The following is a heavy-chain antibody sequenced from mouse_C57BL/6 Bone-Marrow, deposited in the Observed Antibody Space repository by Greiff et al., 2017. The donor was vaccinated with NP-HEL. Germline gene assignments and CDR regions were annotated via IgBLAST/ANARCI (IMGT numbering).Heavy chain of an antibody. V-gene: IGHV5-17*01. Sequence: DVKLVESGGGLVKPGGSLKLSCAASGFTFSDYGMHWVRQAPEKGLEWVAYISSGSSTIYYADTVKGRFTISRDNAKYTLFLQMTSLRSEDTAMYYCARRTDYYGSSYPWYFDVWGTGTTVTVSS. CDR1: GFTFSDYG. CDR2: ISSGSSTI. CDR3: ARRTDYYGSSYPWYFDV. D-gene: IGHD1-1*01. J-gene: IGHJ1*03.